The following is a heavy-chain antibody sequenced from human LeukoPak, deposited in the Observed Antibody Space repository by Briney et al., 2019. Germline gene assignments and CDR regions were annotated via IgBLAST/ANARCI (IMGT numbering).Heavy chain of an antibody. J-gene: IGHJ4*02. V-gene: IGHV1-46*01. D-gene: IGHD4-23*01. CDR3: AREHSGISPPGDY. Sequence: ASVKVSCKASGYTFTSYYMHWVRQAPGQGLEWMGIIIPSGGTTSYAQKFQGRVTTTRDTSTSTVYMELRSLRSDDTAVYYCAREHSGISPPGDYWGQGTLVTVSS. CDR1: GYTFTSYY. CDR2: IIPSGGTT.